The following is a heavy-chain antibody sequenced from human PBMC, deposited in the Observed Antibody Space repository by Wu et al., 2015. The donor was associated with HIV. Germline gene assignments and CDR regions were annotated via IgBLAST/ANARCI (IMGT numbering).Heavy chain of an antibody. D-gene: IGHD1-26*01. Sequence: QVQLVQSGAEVKKPGASVKVSCKASGYTFTTYDMNWVRQAPGQGLEWMGWMNPNNGNTGYAQKFQDRVTITADGSTRTVYMELSSLRSEDTAVYYCARDQRWGATTSFRFDPWGQGTLVIVSS. V-gene: IGHV1-8*03. J-gene: IGHJ5*02. CDR2: MNPNNGNT. CDR3: ARDQRWGATTSFRFDP. CDR1: GYTFTTYD.